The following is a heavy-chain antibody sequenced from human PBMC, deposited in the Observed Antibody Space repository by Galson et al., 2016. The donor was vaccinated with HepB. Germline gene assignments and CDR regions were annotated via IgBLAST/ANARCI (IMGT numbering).Heavy chain of an antibody. D-gene: IGHD3-16*01. CDR1: GFTFTKFY. J-gene: IGHJ4*02. CDR3: ARTDPSSLLVGGVFFDR. V-gene: IGHV3-11*01. Sequence: SLRLSCATSGFTFTKFYFSWVRQAPGKGLEWISYIGNGPSATFFADSVQGRFSISRDNARNSVSLQMSTLRAEDTAVYYCARTDPSSLLVGGVFFDRWGQGTLVAVSS. CDR2: IGNGPSAT.